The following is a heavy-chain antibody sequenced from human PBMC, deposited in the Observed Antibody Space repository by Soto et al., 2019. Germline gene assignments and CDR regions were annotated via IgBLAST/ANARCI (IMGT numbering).Heavy chain of an antibody. Sequence: EVQLVESGGGLIQPGGSLKLSCAASGFTVGNNYMSWVRQAPGKGLEWVSLIYSTGTTKYADSVKGRFTVSRDKANKTLYLPMSSLRADDTAVYDCAKDVRGTGSDYHSFGYWRQGNLVTVSS. CDR1: GFTVGNNY. V-gene: IGHV3-53*01. J-gene: IGHJ4*02. CDR2: IYSTGTT. CDR3: AKDVRGTGSDYHSFGY. D-gene: IGHD3-10*01.